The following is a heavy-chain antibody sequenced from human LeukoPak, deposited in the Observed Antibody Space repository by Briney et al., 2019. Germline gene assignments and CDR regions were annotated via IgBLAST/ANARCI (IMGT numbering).Heavy chain of an antibody. V-gene: IGHV3-30*02. CDR2: IRYDGSNK. Sequence: GGSLRLSCAASGFTFSSYGMHWVRQAPGKGLEWVAFIRYDGSNKYYADSVKGRFTISRDNSKDTLYLQTNSLRAEDTAVYYCAKVPYCSSTSCYGFDYWGQGTLVTVSS. J-gene: IGHJ4*02. CDR1: GFTFSSYG. D-gene: IGHD2-2*01. CDR3: AKVPYCSSTSCYGFDY.